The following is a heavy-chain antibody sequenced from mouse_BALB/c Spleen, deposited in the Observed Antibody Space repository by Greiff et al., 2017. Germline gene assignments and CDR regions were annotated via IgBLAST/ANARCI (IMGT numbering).Heavy chain of an antibody. CDR3: ARDIYYGYGFAY. V-gene: IGHV7-1*02. CDR1: GFTFSDFY. J-gene: IGHJ3*01. D-gene: IGHD1-2*01. Sequence: EVKVVESGGGLVQPGGSLRLSCATSGFTFSDFYMEWVRQPPGKRLEWIAASRNKANDYTTEYSASVKGRFIVSRDTSQSILYLQMNALRAEDTAIYYCARDIYYGYGFAYWGQGTLVTVSA. CDR2: SRNKANDYTT.